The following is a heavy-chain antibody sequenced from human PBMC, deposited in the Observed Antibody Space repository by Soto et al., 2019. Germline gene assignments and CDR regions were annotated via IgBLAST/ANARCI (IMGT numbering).Heavy chain of an antibody. CDR2: IYYSGST. CDR3: ARHVGVAVAGTEGYWFDP. J-gene: IGHJ5*02. V-gene: IGHV4-39*01. CDR1: GGSISSSSYY. D-gene: IGHD6-19*01. Sequence: SETLSLTCTVSGGSISSSSYYWGWIRQPPGKGLEWIGSIYYSGSTYYNPSLKSRVTISVDTSKNQFSLKLSSVTAADTAVYYCARHVGVAVAGTEGYWFDPWGQGTLVTVSS.